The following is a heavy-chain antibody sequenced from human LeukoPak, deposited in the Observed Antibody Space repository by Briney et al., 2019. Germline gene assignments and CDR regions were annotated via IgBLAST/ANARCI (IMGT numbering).Heavy chain of an antibody. Sequence: HPGGSLRLSCAASGFTFSNYWMHWVRQAPGKGLVWVSRINSDGSSTNYAGSVKGRFTISRDNAKNTLYLQMNSLRAEDTAVYYCARAHSSTWYPAGMDVWGQETTVTVSS. V-gene: IGHV3-74*01. CDR3: ARAHSSTWYPAGMDV. D-gene: IGHD6-13*01. CDR1: GFTFSNYW. CDR2: INSDGSST. J-gene: IGHJ6*02.